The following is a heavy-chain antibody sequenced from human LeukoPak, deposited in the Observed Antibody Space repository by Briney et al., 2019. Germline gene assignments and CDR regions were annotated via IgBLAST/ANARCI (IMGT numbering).Heavy chain of an antibody. CDR2: ISYDENNQ. V-gene: IGHV3-30*03. Sequence: PGRSLRLSCAASGFTFSSYGMHWVRQAPGKGLEWVAVISYDENNQYYVDSVKGRFTVSRDNSENTLYLQMNSLKTEDTAVYYCTTNNQSSSLHFDCWGQGTLVTVSS. CDR1: GFTFSSYG. D-gene: IGHD1/OR15-1a*01. J-gene: IGHJ4*02. CDR3: TTNNQSSSLHFDC.